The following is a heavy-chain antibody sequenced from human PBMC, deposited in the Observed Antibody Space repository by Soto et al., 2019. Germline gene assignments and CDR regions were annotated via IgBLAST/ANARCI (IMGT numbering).Heavy chain of an antibody. CDR3: ARRYEYDLLAGANYYMVF. D-gene: IGHD3-9*01. CDR2: IYYSGST. Sequence: QLQLQESGPGLVKPSETLSLTCTVSGGSISSSSYYWGWIRQPPGKGLEWIGSIYYSGSTNYNPSLKSRVNISVNTSKNQFSLKLSCVTATDTAVYYCARRYEYDLLAGANYYMVFWGKGTTDTVCS. J-gene: IGHJ6*03. CDR1: GGSISSSSYY. V-gene: IGHV4-39*01.